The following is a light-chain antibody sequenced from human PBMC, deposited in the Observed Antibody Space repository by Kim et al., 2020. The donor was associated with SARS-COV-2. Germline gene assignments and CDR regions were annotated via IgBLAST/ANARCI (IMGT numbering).Light chain of an antibody. V-gene: IGKV1-9*01. CDR3: QHLNSYPPWT. J-gene: IGKJ1*01. CDR1: QGISSY. CDR2: AAS. Sequence: IQLTQSPSSLSASVGDRVTITCRASQGISSYLAWYQQTPGKAPKLLIYAASTLQSGVPSRFSGSGSGTDFTLTISSLQPEDFATYYCQHLNSYPPWTFGQGTKVEIK.